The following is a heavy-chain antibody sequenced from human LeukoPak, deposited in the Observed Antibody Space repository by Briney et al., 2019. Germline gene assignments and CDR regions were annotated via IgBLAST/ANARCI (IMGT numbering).Heavy chain of an antibody. CDR1: GFTFSSYA. CDR3: AKPMSYYDSSGYFAYFSYFDY. J-gene: IGHJ4*02. D-gene: IGHD3-22*01. CDR2: ISGSGGST. Sequence: PGGSLRLSCAASGFTFSSYAMSWVRQAPGKGLEWVSVISGSGGSTYYADSVKGRFTISRDNSKNTLYLQMNSLRAEDTAVYYCAKPMSYYDSSGYFAYFSYFDYWGQGTLVTVSS. V-gene: IGHV3-23*01.